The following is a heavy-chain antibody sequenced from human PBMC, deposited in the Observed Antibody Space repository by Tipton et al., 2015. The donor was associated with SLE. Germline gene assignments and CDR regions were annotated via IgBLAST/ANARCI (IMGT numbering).Heavy chain of an antibody. CDR3: ATINSGKFDAFDI. CDR2: MFYTGST. V-gene: IGHV4-39*07. J-gene: IGHJ3*02. D-gene: IGHD1-26*01. Sequence: TLSLTCTVSGGSITMSSYFWGWIRQPPGKGLEWIGSMFYTGSTYYSPSFQGRLTISVDTSRNQFSLRLSSVTAADTAVYYCATINSGKFDAFDIWGQGTMVTVSS. CDR1: GGSITMSSYF.